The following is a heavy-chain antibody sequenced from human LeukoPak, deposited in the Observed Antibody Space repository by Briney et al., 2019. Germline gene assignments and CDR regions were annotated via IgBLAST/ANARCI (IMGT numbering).Heavy chain of an antibody. CDR3: ARDGGRDAFDI. CDR1: GGIFNGYY. J-gene: IGHJ3*02. Sequence: SETLSLTCAVYGGIFNGYYWSWIRQPPGKGLEWIGEINRSGTTNYNPSLKSRVTISVDRSKNQFSLKLSSVTAADTAVYYCARDGGRDAFDIWGQGTMVTVSS. V-gene: IGHV4-34*01. D-gene: IGHD3-16*01. CDR2: INRSGTT.